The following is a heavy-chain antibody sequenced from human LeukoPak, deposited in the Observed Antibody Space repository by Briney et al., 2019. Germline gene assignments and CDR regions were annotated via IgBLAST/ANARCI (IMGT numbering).Heavy chain of an antibody. Sequence: GGSLRLSCAASGFTFSSYAMHWVRQAPGKGLEWVAVISYDGSNKYYADSVKGRFTISRDNSKNTLYLQMNSLRAEDTAVYYCARSSGYSYAFDIRGQGTMVTVSS. J-gene: IGHJ3*02. CDR3: ARSSGYSYAFDI. D-gene: IGHD5-18*01. V-gene: IGHV3-30-3*01. CDR2: ISYDGSNK. CDR1: GFTFSSYA.